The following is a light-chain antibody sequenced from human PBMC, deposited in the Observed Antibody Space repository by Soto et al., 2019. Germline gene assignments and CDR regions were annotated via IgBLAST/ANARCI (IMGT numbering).Light chain of an antibody. CDR2: EVS. CDR3: CSYAGSHWV. CDR1: SSDVGSYNF. V-gene: IGLV2-23*02. J-gene: IGLJ3*02. Sequence: QSVLTQPPSVSGSPGQSITISCTGTSSDVGSYNFLSWYQQQPGKAPKLMISEVSKRPSGVSNRFSGSKSGNTASLTISGLQAEDEGDYYCCSYAGSHWVFGGGTKLTVL.